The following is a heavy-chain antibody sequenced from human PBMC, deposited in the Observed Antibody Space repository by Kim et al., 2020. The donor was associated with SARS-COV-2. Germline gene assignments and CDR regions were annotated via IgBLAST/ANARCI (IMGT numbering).Heavy chain of an antibody. CDR1: GYSFTSYW. V-gene: IGHV5-10-1*01. Sequence: GESLKISCKGSGYSFTSYWISWVRQMPGKGLEWMGRIDPSDSYTNYSPSFQGHVTISADKSISTAYLQWSSLKASDTAMYYCARLPFWDCSGGSCYGMDVWGQGTTVTVSS. D-gene: IGHD2-15*01. CDR3: ARLPFWDCSGGSCYGMDV. CDR2: IDPSDSYT. J-gene: IGHJ6*02.